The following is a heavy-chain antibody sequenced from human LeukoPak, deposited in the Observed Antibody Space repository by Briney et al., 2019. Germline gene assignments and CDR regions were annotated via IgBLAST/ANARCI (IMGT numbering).Heavy chain of an antibody. CDR3: ARDNMGSGYCSGGSCYSLLLYYYYYYYMDV. CDR1: GGSISSYY. CDR2: IYYSGST. J-gene: IGHJ6*03. V-gene: IGHV4-59*12. Sequence: SETLSLTCTVSGGSISSYYWSWIRQPPGKGLEWIGYIYYSGSTNYNPSLKSRVTISVDTSKNQFSLKLSSVTAADTAVYYCARDNMGSGYCSGGSCYSLLLYYYYYYYMDVWGKGTTVTISS. D-gene: IGHD2-15*01.